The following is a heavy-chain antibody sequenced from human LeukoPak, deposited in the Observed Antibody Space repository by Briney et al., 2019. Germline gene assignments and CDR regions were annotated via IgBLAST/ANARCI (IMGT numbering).Heavy chain of an antibody. CDR3: AKTRGGPTSPNDY. D-gene: IGHD2-15*01. V-gene: IGHV3-23*01. CDR2: ISGCGGSI. J-gene: IGHJ4*02. CDR1: GLTFSSYA. Sequence: ESGGSLRLSCAASGLTFSSYAMSWVRQAPGKGLGWVSTISGCGGSIGYADSVKGRFTISRDNSNNTLYLQMNSLRAEDTAVYYCAKTRGGPTSPNDYWGQGTLVTVSS.